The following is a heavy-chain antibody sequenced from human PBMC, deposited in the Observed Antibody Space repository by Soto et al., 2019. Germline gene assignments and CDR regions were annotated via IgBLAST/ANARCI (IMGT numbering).Heavy chain of an antibody. CDR1: GGSISSYY. Sequence: SETLSLTCTVSGGSISSYYWSWIRQPPGKGLEWIGYIYYSGSTHYNPSLKSRVTISVDTSKNQFSLKLSSVTAADTAVYYCAREVLGPYDVWSGYYESGYGMDVWGQGTTVTVSS. CDR3: AREVLGPYDVWSGYYESGYGMDV. V-gene: IGHV4-59*01. D-gene: IGHD3-3*01. J-gene: IGHJ6*02. CDR2: IYYSGST.